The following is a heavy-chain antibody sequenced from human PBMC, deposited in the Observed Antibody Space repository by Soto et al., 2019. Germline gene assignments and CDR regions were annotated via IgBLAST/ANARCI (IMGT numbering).Heavy chain of an antibody. V-gene: IGHV4-34*01. CDR1: SGSLGDHY. D-gene: IGHD1-26*01. CDR2: IHPSGST. Sequence: PSETLSLTCAVFSGSLGDHYWAWIRQSPEKGLEWIGEIHPSGSTDYNPSLKSRLTLSFDTSKNQFSLKVASVTAADTAVYFCARVGSYGRMPFDPWGRGTLVTVSS. CDR3: ARVGSYGRMPFDP. J-gene: IGHJ5*02.